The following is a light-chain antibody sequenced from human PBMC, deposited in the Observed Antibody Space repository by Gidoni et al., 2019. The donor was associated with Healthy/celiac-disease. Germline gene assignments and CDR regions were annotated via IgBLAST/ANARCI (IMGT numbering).Light chain of an antibody. CDR3: QQYDNLFT. CDR1: QDISNY. Sequence: DIQMTQSPSSLSASVGDRVTITCQASQDISNYLNWYQQKPGKAPKLLIYDASNLEKGVPSRFSGSGSGTDFTFTISSLQPEDIATYYCQQYDNLFTFGGGTKVEIK. V-gene: IGKV1-33*01. CDR2: DAS. J-gene: IGKJ4*01.